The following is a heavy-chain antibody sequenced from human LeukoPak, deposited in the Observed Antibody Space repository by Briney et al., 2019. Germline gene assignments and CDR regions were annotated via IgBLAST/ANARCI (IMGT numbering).Heavy chain of an antibody. V-gene: IGHV4-61*02. J-gene: IGHJ4*02. CDR2: VYTSGST. D-gene: IGHD6-19*01. CDR3: ARLQWLSTPFFDY. Sequence: PSRTLSLTCTVSGASLSRGSDYWGWVRQPAGKGLEWVGRVYTSGSTNYNPSLKSRVNISLDTPKNQFSLKLISVTAADTAVYFCARLQWLSTPFFDYWGQGTLVTVSS. CDR1: GASLSRGSDY.